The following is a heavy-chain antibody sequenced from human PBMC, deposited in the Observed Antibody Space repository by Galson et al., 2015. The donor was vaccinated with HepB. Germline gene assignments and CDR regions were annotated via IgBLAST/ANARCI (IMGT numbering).Heavy chain of an antibody. Sequence: SLRLSCAASGFTFSSYSMHWVRQAPGKGLEWVSSISSSSSYIYYADSVKGRFTISRDNAKNSLYLQMNSLRAEDTAVYYCARDQADIVTGYYKAYYYGMDVGGQGTTVPVSS. J-gene: IGHJ6*02. CDR1: GFTFSSYS. D-gene: IGHD3-9*01. CDR3: ARDQADIVTGYYKAYYYGMDV. CDR2: ISSSSSYI. V-gene: IGHV3-21*01.